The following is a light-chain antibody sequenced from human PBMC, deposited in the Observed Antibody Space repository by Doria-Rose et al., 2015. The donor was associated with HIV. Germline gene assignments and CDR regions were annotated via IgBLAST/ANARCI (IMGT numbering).Light chain of an antibody. V-gene: IGKV3-20*01. J-gene: IGKJ1*01. CDR3: HQYGTSWT. CDR1: QSFSSTY. CDR2: DGS. Sequence: TQSPGTLSLSPGEGATLSCRASQSFSSTYLAWYLQKPGQAPSLLIYDGSTRATGIPRRFSASGSGTDFTLTINRLEPEDFALYYCHQYGTSWTFGQGTKVEI.